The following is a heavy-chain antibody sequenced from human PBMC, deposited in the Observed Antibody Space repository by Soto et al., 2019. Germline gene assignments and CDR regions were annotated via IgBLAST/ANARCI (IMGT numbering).Heavy chain of an antibody. V-gene: IGHV4-30-2*01. CDR2: IYHSGST. CDR1: GGSISSGGYS. J-gene: IGHJ5*02. CDR3: ARVRLGIVGATYMSCFAP. Sequence: PSETLSLTCAVSGGSISSGGYSWSWIRQPPGKGLEWIGYIYHSGSTYYNPSLKSRVTISVGRSKNQFSLKLSSATAADTAVYYCARVRLGIVGATYMSCFAPWAQGPMLTVSS. D-gene: IGHD1-26*01.